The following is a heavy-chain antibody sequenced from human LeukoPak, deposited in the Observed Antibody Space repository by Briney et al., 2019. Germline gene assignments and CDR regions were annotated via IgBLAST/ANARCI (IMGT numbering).Heavy chain of an antibody. CDR3: ARELYDSSGYDY. V-gene: IGHV4-59*01. CDR1: GGSISSYY. Sequence: SETLSLTCTVSGGSISSYYWSWIRQPPGKGLEWIGYIYYSGSTNYNPSLKSRVTISVDTSKNQFSLKLSSVTAADTAVYYCARELYDSSGYDYWGQGILVTVSS. D-gene: IGHD3-22*01. J-gene: IGHJ4*02. CDR2: IYYSGST.